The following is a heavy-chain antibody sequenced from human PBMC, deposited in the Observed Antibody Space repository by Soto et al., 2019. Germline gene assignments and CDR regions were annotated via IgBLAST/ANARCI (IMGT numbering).Heavy chain of an antibody. V-gene: IGHV3-48*02. CDR3: AREMGSGSYSPRWYFDL. Sequence: GGSLRLSCAASGFTFSSYSMNWVRQAPGKGLEWVSYISSSSSTIYYADSVKGRFTISRDNAKNSLYLQMNSLRDEDTAVYYCAREMGSGSYSPRWYFDLWGRGTLVTVSS. CDR1: GFTFSSYS. CDR2: ISSSSSTI. D-gene: IGHD1-26*01. J-gene: IGHJ2*01.